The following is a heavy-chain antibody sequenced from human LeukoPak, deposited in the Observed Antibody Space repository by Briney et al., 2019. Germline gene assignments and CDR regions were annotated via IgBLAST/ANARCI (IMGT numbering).Heavy chain of an antibody. J-gene: IGHJ4*02. CDR3: ARSDILTGWYYFDY. Sequence: SQTLSLTCTVSGGSISSGSYYWSWIRQPAGKGLEWIGRIYTSGSTNYNPSLKSRVTISVDTSKNQFSLKLSSVTAADTAVYYCARSDILTGWYYFDYWGQGTLVTVSS. CDR2: IYTSGST. D-gene: IGHD3-9*01. V-gene: IGHV4-61*02. CDR1: GGSISSGSYY.